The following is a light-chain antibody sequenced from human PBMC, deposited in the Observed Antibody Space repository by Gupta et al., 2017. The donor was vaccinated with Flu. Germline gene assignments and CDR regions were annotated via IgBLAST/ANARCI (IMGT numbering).Light chain of an antibody. J-gene: IGKJ4*01. Sequence: FPGGVPSRFSGGGSGTDFTLTIDNLQPEDFATYYCQQINAFLGLTFGGGTKVETK. V-gene: IGKV1-12*01. CDR3: QQINAFLGLT.